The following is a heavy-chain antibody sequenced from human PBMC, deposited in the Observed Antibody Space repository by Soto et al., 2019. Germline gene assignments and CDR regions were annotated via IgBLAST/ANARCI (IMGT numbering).Heavy chain of an antibody. Sequence: GGSLRLSCAASGFTFNTNSMNWVRQAPGKGLEWVSSINDNSRAIFYPDSVKGRFTVSRDNAKNTLYLQMNSLRAEDTAVYYCARHPYSGYGSPPYYFDYWGQGTLVTVSS. V-gene: IGHV3-21*01. CDR3: ARHPYSGYGSPPYYFDY. CDR2: INDNSRAI. J-gene: IGHJ4*02. D-gene: IGHD5-12*01. CDR1: GFTFNTNS.